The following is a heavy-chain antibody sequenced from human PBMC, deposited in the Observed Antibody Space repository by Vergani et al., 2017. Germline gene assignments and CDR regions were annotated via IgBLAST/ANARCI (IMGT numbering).Heavy chain of an antibody. D-gene: IGHD2-2*01. Sequence: QLLESGGGLIQPGGSLRLSCAASGFTFNSYAMTWVRQAPGKGLEWVSYISSSGSTIYYADSVKGRFTISRDNAKNSLYLQMNSLRAEDTAVYYWARDSPLVVPAAIFYYYYAMDVWGQGTTVTVSS. CDR3: ARDSPLVVPAAIFYYYYAMDV. V-gene: IGHV3-48*03. CDR1: GFTFNSYA. CDR2: ISSSGSTI. J-gene: IGHJ6*02.